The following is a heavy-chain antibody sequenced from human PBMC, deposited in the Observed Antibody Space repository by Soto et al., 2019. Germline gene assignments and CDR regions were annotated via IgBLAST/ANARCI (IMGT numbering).Heavy chain of an antibody. J-gene: IGHJ5*02. V-gene: IGHV3-74*01. CDR3: AGSVAGPNWFDP. CDR1: GFSLSSSW. D-gene: IGHD6-19*01. Sequence: GSLTLSCSASGFSLSSSWMHWVRQAPGKGLVWVSRIKSDGSSTTYADSVKGRFTISRDNAKNTLYLQMNSLRAEDTAVYYCAGSVAGPNWFDPWGQGTLVTVSS. CDR2: IKSDGSST.